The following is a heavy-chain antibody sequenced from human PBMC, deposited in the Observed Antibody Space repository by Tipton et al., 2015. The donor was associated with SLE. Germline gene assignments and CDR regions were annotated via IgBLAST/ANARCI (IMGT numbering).Heavy chain of an antibody. Sequence: LRLSCTVSGGSISSYYWSWIRQPPGKGLEWIGYIYYSGSTNYNPSLKSRVTISVDTSKNQFSLKLSSVTAADTAVYYCARGTTVTRGNAFDIWGQGTMVTVSS. CDR1: GGSISSYY. V-gene: IGHV4-59*12. CDR2: IYYSGST. D-gene: IGHD4-11*01. J-gene: IGHJ3*02. CDR3: ARGTTVTRGNAFDI.